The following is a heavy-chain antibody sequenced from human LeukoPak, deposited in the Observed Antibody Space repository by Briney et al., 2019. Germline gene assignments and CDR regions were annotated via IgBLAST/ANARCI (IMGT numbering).Heavy chain of an antibody. Sequence: ASVKVSCKASGGTFSSYAISWVRQAPGQGLEWMGGIIPIFGTANYAQKFQGRVTITADESTSTAYMELSSLRSEDTAVYYCATAAHGSYHGYYFDYWGQGTLVTVSS. CDR1: GGTFSSYA. D-gene: IGHD1-26*01. CDR3: ATAAHGSYHGYYFDY. CDR2: IIPIFGTA. J-gene: IGHJ4*02. V-gene: IGHV1-69*13.